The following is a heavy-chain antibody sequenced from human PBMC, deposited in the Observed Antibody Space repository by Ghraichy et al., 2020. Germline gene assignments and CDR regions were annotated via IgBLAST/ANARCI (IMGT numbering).Heavy chain of an antibody. V-gene: IGHV3-74*01. Sequence: LSLTCAASGSTFSRYSMHWVRQVPGKGLVWVSRIKNDGSSTGYADSVKGRFTISRDDAKNTLSLQMNSLRAEDTAVYYCARGYYYGMDVWGQGTTVTVSS. J-gene: IGHJ6*02. CDR3: ARGYYYGMDV. CDR2: IKNDGSST. CDR1: GSTFSRYS.